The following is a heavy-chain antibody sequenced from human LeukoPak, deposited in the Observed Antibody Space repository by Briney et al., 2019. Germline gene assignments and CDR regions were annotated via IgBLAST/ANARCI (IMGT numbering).Heavy chain of an antibody. Sequence: PSETLSLTCAVYGESSFSSYYWSWIRLTPGGALEWIGEINHSGYTNYNPSLKSRVTLSIDTSKNQFSLRLNSVTAADTAVYYCSRQVVGNDYWGQGTLVTVSS. V-gene: IGHV4-34*01. D-gene: IGHD3-22*01. CDR3: SRQVVGNDY. CDR2: INHSGYT. J-gene: IGHJ4*02. CDR1: GESSFSSYY.